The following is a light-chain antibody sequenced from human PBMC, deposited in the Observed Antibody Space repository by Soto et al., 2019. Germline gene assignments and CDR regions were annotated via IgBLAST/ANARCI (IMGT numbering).Light chain of an antibody. CDR1: QSVSSTY. CDR3: QQYDKWPTWT. Sequence: EIVLTQSPGTLSLSPGETATLSCRASQSVSSTYLAWYQQKPGQAPRLLIYGASTRAPSIPARFSGSGSGTDFTLTISSLQSEDFAVYYCQQYDKWPTWTFGQGTKVDI. J-gene: IGKJ1*01. CDR2: GAS. V-gene: IGKV3-15*01.